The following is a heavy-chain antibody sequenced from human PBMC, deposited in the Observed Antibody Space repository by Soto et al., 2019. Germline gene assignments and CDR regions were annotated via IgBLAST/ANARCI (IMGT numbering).Heavy chain of an antibody. Sequence: PSETLSLTCAVSGGSISSGGYSWSWIRQPPGKGLEWIGYIYHSGSTYYNPSLKNRVTISVDRSKNQFSLKLSSVTAADTAVYYCAVWSPGWFDPWGQGTLVTVSS. J-gene: IGHJ5*02. CDR3: AVWSPGWFDP. V-gene: IGHV4-30-2*01. CDR1: GGSISSGGYS. CDR2: IYHSGST. D-gene: IGHD1-26*01.